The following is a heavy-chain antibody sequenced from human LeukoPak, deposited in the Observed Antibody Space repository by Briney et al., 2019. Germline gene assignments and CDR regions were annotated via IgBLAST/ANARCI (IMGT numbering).Heavy chain of an antibody. D-gene: IGHD6-13*01. V-gene: IGHV3-74*01. Sequence: PGGSLRLSCAASGFTFSSHWMHWVRQAPGKGLVWVTRISSDGSSTSYADSVKGRFTISRDNAKNTLYLQMSSLRAEDTAVYYCGVYSSSWHDYWGQGTLVTVSS. CDR3: GVYSSSWHDY. CDR2: ISSDGSST. J-gene: IGHJ4*02. CDR1: GFTFSSHW.